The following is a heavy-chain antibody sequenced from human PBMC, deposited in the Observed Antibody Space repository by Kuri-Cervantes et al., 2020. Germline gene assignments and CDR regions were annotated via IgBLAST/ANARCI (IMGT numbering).Heavy chain of an antibody. CDR2: ISYDGSNK. V-gene: IGHV3-30-3*01. D-gene: IGHD2-2*01. CDR3: AREYCSSTSCYAGLASGYFDY. Sequence: GESLKISCAASGFTFSNYAMHWVRQPPGKGLEWVAVISYDGSNKYYADSVKGRFTISRDNSKNTLYLQMNSLRAEDTAVYYCAREYCSSTSCYAGLASGYFDYWGQGTLVTVSS. J-gene: IGHJ4*02. CDR1: GFTFSNYA.